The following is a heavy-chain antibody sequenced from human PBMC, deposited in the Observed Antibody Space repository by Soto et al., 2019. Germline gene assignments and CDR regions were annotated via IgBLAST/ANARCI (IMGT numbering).Heavy chain of an antibody. Sequence: PGGSLKLSCTASGFTFSKAWMNWVRQAPGKGLEWVGRIKSNTDDGTTDYTAPVKGRFTISRDDSKDTLHLQIDSLKTEDTGVYYCATAITEVRGVIHSYYFSQYGMAVWGQGSTVTVSS. CDR3: ATAITEVRGVIHSYYFSQYGMAV. CDR2: IKSNTDDGTT. J-gene: IGHJ6*02. D-gene: IGHD3-10*01. CDR1: GFTFSKAW. V-gene: IGHV3-15*07.